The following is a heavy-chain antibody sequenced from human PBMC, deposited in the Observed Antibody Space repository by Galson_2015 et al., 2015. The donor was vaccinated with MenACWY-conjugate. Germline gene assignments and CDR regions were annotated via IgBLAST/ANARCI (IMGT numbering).Heavy chain of an antibody. D-gene: IGHD6-13*01. CDR1: GFTFSDYY. Sequence: SQRLSCAASGFTFSDYYMDWVRQAPGKGLEWVGRIRNKLYSYTTEYAASLKGRLTISRDDSKNSSHLQLNALRAEDTAVYYCARTAGSVPPWGLGTLVTVSS. J-gene: IGHJ5*02. CDR2: IRNKLYSYTT. CDR3: ARTAGSVPP. V-gene: IGHV3-72*01.